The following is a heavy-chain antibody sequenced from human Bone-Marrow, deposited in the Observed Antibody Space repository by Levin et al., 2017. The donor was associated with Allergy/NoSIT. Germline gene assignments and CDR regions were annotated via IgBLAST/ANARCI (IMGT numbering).Heavy chain of an antibody. Sequence: LAGGSLRLSCAASGFTLSNYWTTWVRQAPGKGLEWVTNINQDGSEKQYVDSVKGRFTISRDYANNSVYLQMSSLRADDTAIYYCTRDPYETVRYGGCGAFGIWGQGTMVTVSS. CDR3: TRDPYETVRYGGCGAFGI. CDR1: GFTLSNYW. CDR2: INQDGSEK. J-gene: IGHJ3*02. D-gene: IGHD3-16*02. V-gene: IGHV3-7*01.